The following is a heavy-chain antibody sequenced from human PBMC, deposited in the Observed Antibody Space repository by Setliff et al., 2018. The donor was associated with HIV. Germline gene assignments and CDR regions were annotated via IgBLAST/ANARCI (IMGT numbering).Heavy chain of an antibody. CDR3: ARSGGIGNYHWDV. Sequence: GGSLRLSCAASGLTFSSHEMNWVRQAPGMGPEWVSSISYGSTYIYQSDSVRGRFTISRDDAKKSLYLQMNSLGAEDTAVYYCARSGGIGNYHWDVWGKGTTVTVSS. D-gene: IGHD3-16*01. J-gene: IGHJ6*03. CDR1: GLTFSSHE. CDR2: ISYGSTYI. V-gene: IGHV3-21*01.